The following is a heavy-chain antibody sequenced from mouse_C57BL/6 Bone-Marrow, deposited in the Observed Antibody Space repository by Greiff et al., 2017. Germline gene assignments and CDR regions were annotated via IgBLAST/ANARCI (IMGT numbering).Heavy chain of an antibody. CDR2: INPYNGGT. V-gene: IGHV1-19*01. Sequence: EVQLQQSGPVLVKPGASVKMSCKASGYTFTDYYMNWVKQSPGKSLEWIGVINPYNGGTSYNPKFKGKATLTVDTSSSTAYMELNSLTSEDSAVYCCASDGVYYGFGDWGQGTTLAVSS. J-gene: IGHJ2*01. CDR3: ASDGVYYGFGD. D-gene: IGHD1-1*01. CDR1: GYTFTDYY.